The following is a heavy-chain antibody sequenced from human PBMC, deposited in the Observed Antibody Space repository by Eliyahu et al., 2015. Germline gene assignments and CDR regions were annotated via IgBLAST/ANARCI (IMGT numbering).Heavy chain of an antibody. V-gene: IGHV3-23*01. J-gene: IGHJ3*02. Sequence: EVQLLESGGGLVQPGGSLRLSCAASGFTFXSYAMSWVRQAPGKGLEWVSAISGSGGSTYYADSVKGRFTISRDNSKNTLYLQMNSLRAEDTAVYYCAKSAQVWSGSYYFMNHFAFDIWGQGTMVTVSS. CDR1: GFTFXSYA. D-gene: IGHD1-26*01. CDR2: ISGSGGST. CDR3: AKSAQVWSGSYYFMNHFAFDI.